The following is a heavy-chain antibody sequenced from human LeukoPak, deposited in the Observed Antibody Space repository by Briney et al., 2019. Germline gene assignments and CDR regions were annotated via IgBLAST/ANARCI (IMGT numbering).Heavy chain of an antibody. Sequence: SETLSLTFCVYGQSFSGYYWSWLRQPPAKGVEWVGELNHSGLTNDTPSLKSRVTIPVDTSKNQFSLKLSSVTAADTAVYYCASGGAAAGNNWFDPWGQGTLVTVSS. CDR2: LNHSGLT. V-gene: IGHV4-34*01. CDR1: GQSFSGYY. J-gene: IGHJ5*02. D-gene: IGHD6-13*01. CDR3: ASGGAAAGNNWFDP.